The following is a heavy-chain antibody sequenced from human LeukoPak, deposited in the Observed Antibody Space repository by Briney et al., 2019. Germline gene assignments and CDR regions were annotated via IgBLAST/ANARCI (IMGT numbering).Heavy chain of an antibody. J-gene: IGHJ4*02. CDR2: ISSSNSYI. Sequence: PGGSLRLSCAASGFTFSNYEMNWVRQAPGKGLEWVSSISSSNSYIYNAASVKGRFTISRDNAKNSLYLQMNSLRAEDTAVYYCARDQGLLVVAGRFGYWGQGTLVTVSS. CDR1: GFTFSNYE. D-gene: IGHD6-19*01. V-gene: IGHV3-21*01. CDR3: ARDQGLLVVAGRFGY.